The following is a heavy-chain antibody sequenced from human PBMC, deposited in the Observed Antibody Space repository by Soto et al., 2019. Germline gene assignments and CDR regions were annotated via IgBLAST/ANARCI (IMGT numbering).Heavy chain of an antibody. Sequence: PSETLSLTCTVSGASIRGFYWSWIRKSAGKGLEWIGRIYATGTTDYNPSLKSRVMMSVDTSKKQFSLKLRSVTAADTAVYYCVRDGTKTLRDWFDPWGQEISLTVSS. CDR1: GASIRGFY. D-gene: IGHD1-1*01. CDR3: VRDGTKTLRDWFDP. CDR2: IYATGTT. V-gene: IGHV4-4*07. J-gene: IGHJ5*02.